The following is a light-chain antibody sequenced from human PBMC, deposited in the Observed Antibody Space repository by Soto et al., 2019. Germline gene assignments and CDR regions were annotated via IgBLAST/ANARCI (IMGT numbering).Light chain of an antibody. CDR2: AVS. Sequence: DIQMTPSPSSLSASVRDRVTITCRASQSISSSLNWYQQKPGRAPHLLIYAVSNLQSGVPSRFSGSGSGTAFTLTISSLQPEDFVIYCCQQSYSAPITFGQGTRLEIK. V-gene: IGKV1-39*01. CDR3: QQSYSAPIT. J-gene: IGKJ5*01. CDR1: QSISSS.